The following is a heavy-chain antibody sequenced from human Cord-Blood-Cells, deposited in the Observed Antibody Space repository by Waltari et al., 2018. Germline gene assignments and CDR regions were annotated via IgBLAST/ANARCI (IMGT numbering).Heavy chain of an antibody. Sequence: QVQLVQSGAEVKKPGASVKVSCKASGYTFTSYYMHWVRQAPGQGLEWMGINNPSGGSTSYAKKFQGRVTMTRDTSTSTVYMELSSLRSEDTAVYYCARGPLATEIYSSFDYWGQGTLVTVSS. V-gene: IGHV1-46*01. J-gene: IGHJ4*02. CDR3: ARGPLATEIYSSFDY. CDR1: GYTFTSYY. CDR2: NNPSGGST. D-gene: IGHD6-13*01.